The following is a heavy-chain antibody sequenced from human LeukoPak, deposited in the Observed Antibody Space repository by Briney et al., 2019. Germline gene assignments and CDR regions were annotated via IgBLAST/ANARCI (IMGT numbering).Heavy chain of an antibody. V-gene: IGHV3-21*01. Sequence: GGSLRLSCAASGFTFSSYSMNWVRQAPGKGLEWVSSISSSSSYIYYADSVKGRFTISRDNAKNSLYLQMNSLRAEDTAVYYRASTTITMVRGLRLDAFDIWGQGTMVTVSS. CDR3: ASTTITMVRGLRLDAFDI. D-gene: IGHD3-10*01. CDR2: ISSSSSYI. J-gene: IGHJ3*02. CDR1: GFTFSSYS.